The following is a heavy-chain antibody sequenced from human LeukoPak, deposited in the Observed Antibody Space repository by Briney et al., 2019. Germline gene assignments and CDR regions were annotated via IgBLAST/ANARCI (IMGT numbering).Heavy chain of an antibody. V-gene: IGHV3-48*03. D-gene: IGHD3-3*01. J-gene: IGHJ4*02. CDR2: ISTSGSTI. CDR3: ARVGAYYTYSFDY. Sequence: GGSLRLSCAASGFTFRSHEMNWARQAPGKGLEWVSYISTSGSTIYYADSVKGRFTISRDNAKNSLYLQMNSLRAEDTAVYYCARVGAYYTYSFDYWGQGTLVTVSS. CDR1: GFTFRSHE.